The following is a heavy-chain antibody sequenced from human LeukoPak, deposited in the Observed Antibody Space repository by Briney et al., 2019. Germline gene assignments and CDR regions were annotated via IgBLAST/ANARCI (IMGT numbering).Heavy chain of an antibody. Sequence: PGGSLRLSCVASGFTFSSYAMSWVRQTPGKGLEWVSAISGSGSSTYYADSVKGRFTISRDNSKNTLYLQMNSLRADDTAVYYCAKGRRDGYNYDSWGQRTLVTVSS. V-gene: IGHV3-23*01. D-gene: IGHD5-24*01. CDR2: ISGSGSST. CDR3: AKGRRDGYNYDS. J-gene: IGHJ5*01. CDR1: GFTFSSYA.